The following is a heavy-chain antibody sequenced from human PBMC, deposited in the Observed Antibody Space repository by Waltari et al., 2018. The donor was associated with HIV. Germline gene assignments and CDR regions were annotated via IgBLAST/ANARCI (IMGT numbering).Heavy chain of an antibody. Sequence: EVHLVESGGGLVQPGRSLRLYCAASGFTFDDSALHWVRQAPGKGLEWVSGISWKSGSIGYADSVKGRFTISRDNAKNSLYLQMNSLRDEDTALYYCAKESMAGLYYYYGMDVWGQGTTVTVSS. CDR1: GFTFDDSA. D-gene: IGHD6-19*01. CDR2: ISWKSGSI. J-gene: IGHJ6*02. CDR3: AKESMAGLYYYYGMDV. V-gene: IGHV3-9*01.